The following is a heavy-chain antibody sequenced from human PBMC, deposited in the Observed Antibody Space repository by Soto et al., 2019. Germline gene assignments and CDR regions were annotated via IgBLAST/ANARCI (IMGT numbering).Heavy chain of an antibody. Sequence: TLSLTCTVSGGSISSGGYYWSWIRQHPGKGLEWIGYIYYSGSTYYNPSLKSRVTISVDTSKNQFSLKLSSVTAADTAVYYCAREWPYDSITYYYMDVWGQGTTVTVSS. CDR2: IYYSGST. CDR3: AREWPYDSITYYYMDV. D-gene: IGHD3-22*01. CDR1: GGSISSGGYY. J-gene: IGHJ6*03. V-gene: IGHV4-31*03.